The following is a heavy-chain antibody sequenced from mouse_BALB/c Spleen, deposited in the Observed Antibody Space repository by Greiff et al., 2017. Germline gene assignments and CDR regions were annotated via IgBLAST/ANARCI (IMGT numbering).Heavy chain of an antibody. J-gene: IGHJ3*01. CDR2: ISYDGSN. V-gene: IGHV3-6*02. D-gene: IGHD1-1*01. Sequence: EVKLVESGPGLVKPSQSLSLTCSVTGDSITSGYCWHWLQQCPGNKLEWMGYISYDGSNNYNPSIKNRLSITRDTYKNQFFLKLNSVTTENTATYYCARGYGNSYVWFAYRGQGTLVTVSA. CDR1: GDSITSGYC. CDR3: ARGYGNSYVWFAY.